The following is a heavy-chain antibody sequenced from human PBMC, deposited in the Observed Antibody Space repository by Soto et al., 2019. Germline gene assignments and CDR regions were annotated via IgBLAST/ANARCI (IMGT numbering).Heavy chain of an antibody. Sequence: GASVKVSCKASGYTFTSYAMHWVRQAPGQRLEWMGWINAGNGNTKYSQKFQGRVTITRDTSASTAYMELSSLRSEDTAVYYCARDAVIAAADTPGDYWGQGTLVTVSS. CDR1: GYTFTSYA. D-gene: IGHD6-13*01. CDR2: INAGNGNT. CDR3: ARDAVIAAADTPGDY. J-gene: IGHJ4*02. V-gene: IGHV1-3*01.